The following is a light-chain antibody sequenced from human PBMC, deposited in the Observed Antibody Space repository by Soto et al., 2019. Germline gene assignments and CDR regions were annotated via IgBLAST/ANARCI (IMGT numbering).Light chain of an antibody. CDR3: QHYKNWLT. CDR1: QSVSSN. Sequence: EIVMTQSPATLSVSPGERVTVSCRASQSVSSNLAWYQQKPGQAPRLLIYAASTRATGLPARFSGSGSGTEFTLTITSLQSEDSAVYYCQHYKNWLTFGGGTKVEI. V-gene: IGKV3-15*01. J-gene: IGKJ4*01. CDR2: AAS.